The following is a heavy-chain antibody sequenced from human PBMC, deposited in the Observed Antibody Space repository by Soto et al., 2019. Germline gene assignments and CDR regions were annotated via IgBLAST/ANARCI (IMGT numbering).Heavy chain of an antibody. CDR1: GGSISRGGYY. CDR2: IYYSGST. J-gene: IGHJ5*02. Sequence: TSEPLFLTCTVSGGSISRGGYYWSRIRQHPGKGLEWIGYIYYSGSTYYNPSLKSRVTISVDTSKDQFSLKLSSVTAADTAVYYCARETYSSSWYWFDPWGQGTLVTVSS. V-gene: IGHV4-31*03. CDR3: ARETYSSSWYWFDP. D-gene: IGHD6-13*01.